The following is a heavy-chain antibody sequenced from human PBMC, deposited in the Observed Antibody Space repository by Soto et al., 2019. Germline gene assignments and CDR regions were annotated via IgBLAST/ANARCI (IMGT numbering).Heavy chain of an antibody. D-gene: IGHD2-2*01. V-gene: IGHV4-34*01. CDR3: ARGRVPAAMIDY. Sequence: QVQLQQWGAGLLKPSETLSLTCAVYGGSFSGYYWSWIRQPPGKGLEGIGEINHSGSTNYNPSLKSRVTISVDTSKNQFSLKLSSVTAADTAVYYCARGRVPAAMIDYWGQGTLVTVSS. J-gene: IGHJ4*02. CDR2: INHSGST. CDR1: GGSFSGYY.